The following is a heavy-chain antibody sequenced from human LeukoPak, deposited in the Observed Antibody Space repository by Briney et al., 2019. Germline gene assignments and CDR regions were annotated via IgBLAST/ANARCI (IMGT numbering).Heavy chain of an antibody. CDR2: IYYSGST. CDR1: GFTFSSYA. Sequence: GSLRLSCAASGFTFSSYAMSWVRQAPGKGLEWIGYIYYSGSTNSNPSLKSRVTISVDTSKNQFSLNLSSVTAADTAVYYCARDRGYGDYLNYFDYWGQGTLVTVSS. D-gene: IGHD4-17*01. V-gene: IGHV4-59*01. J-gene: IGHJ4*02. CDR3: ARDRGYGDYLNYFDY.